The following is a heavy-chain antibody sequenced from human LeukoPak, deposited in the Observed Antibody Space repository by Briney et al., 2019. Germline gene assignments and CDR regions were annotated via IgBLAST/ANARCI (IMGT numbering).Heavy chain of an antibody. V-gene: IGHV3-74*01. Sequence: GGSLRLSCVASGFTISNHWMHWVRQAPGKGLVWVSRINSDGSTISYADSVKDRFTISRDTAENTLYLQMNSLTTEDTAIYYCTRAVAGGYDYWGQGTLVTVSS. J-gene: IGHJ4*02. CDR2: INSDGSTI. CDR1: GFTISNHW. CDR3: TRAVAGGYDY. D-gene: IGHD6-19*01.